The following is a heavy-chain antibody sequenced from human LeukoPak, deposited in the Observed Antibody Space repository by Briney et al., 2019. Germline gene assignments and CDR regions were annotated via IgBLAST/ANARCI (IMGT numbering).Heavy chain of an antibody. CDR1: GGSISSSSYY. CDR3: AREAYYYRNFDY. V-gene: IGHV4-39*02. D-gene: IGHD3-10*01. J-gene: IGHJ4*02. CDR2: IYYSGST. Sequence: PSETLSLTCTVSGGSISSSSYYWGWIRQPPGKGLEWIGSIYYSGSTYYNPSLKSRVTISVDTSKNQFSLKLSSVTAADTAVYYCAREAYYYRNFDYWGQGTLVTVSS.